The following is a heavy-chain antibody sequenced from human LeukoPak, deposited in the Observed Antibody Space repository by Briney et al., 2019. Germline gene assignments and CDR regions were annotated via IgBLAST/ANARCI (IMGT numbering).Heavy chain of an antibody. CDR2: IYYSGST. CDR1: GGSISSSSYY. J-gene: IGHJ4*02. V-gene: IGHV4-39*01. Sequence: SETLSLTCTVSGGSISSSSYYWGWIRQPPGKGLEWIGSIYYSGSTYYNPSLKSRVTISVDTSKNQFSLKLSSVTAADTAVYHCATYETTVTATEYYFDYWGQGTLVTVSS. D-gene: IGHD4-17*01. CDR3: ATYETTVTATEYYFDY.